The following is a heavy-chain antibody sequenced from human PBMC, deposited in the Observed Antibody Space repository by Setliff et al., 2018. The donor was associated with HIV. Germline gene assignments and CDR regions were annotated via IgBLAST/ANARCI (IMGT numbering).Heavy chain of an antibody. Sequence: GGSLRLSCAASGFNFNIFSMNWVRQAPGKGLEWVSYITSNEVRIYYADSVRGRFTISRNNAKNSLFLQMNSLRAEDTAVYYCMYGGRTATTHWGQGTLVTVSS. CDR3: MYGGRTATTH. J-gene: IGHJ4*02. CDR1: GFNFNIFS. V-gene: IGHV3-48*04. CDR2: ITSNEVRI. D-gene: IGHD4-17*01.